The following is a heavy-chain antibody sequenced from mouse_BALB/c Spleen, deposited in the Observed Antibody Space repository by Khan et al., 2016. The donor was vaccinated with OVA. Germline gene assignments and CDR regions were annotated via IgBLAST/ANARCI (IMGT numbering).Heavy chain of an antibody. CDR2: INPSTGYT. CDR3: ARWGPGKDY. CDR1: GYTFTSYW. V-gene: IGHV1-7*01. D-gene: IGHD3-3*01. J-gene: IGHJ2*01. Sequence: VQLQESGAELAKPGASVKMSCKASGYTFTSYWMHWVKQRPGQGLEWIGYINPSTGYTEYNQKFKDKATLTADKSSSTAYMQLSSLTSEDSAVYDCARWGPGKDYWGQGTTLTVSS.